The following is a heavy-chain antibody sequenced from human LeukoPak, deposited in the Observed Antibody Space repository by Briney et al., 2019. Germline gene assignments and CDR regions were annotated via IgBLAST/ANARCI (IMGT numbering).Heavy chain of an antibody. V-gene: IGHV3-48*01. CDR2: IRSSSSAI. CDR3: VMGELKLGKIF. Sequence: GGSLRLSCAASGFTFSSYSKNWVRQAPGKGLEWVSYIRSSSSAIYYADSVRGRFTISRDDAKNSVYLQMNSLRVDDTAVYYCVMGELKLGKIFWGQGTLVTVSS. CDR1: GFTFSSYS. D-gene: IGHD1-26*01. J-gene: IGHJ4*02.